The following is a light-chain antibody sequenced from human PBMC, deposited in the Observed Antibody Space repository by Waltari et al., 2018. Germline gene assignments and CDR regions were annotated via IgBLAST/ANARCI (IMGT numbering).Light chain of an antibody. CDR1: SSDLGSYNV. Sequence: QSALTQPASVSGSPGQSITISCTGSSSDLGSYNVVSWYQHHPDKAPKLVIYEVINRPSGVSNRFSGSKSGNTASLTISGLQAEDEADYYCCSYAGSVVFGGGTKLTVL. J-gene: IGLJ2*01. CDR2: EVI. CDR3: CSYAGSVV. V-gene: IGLV2-23*02.